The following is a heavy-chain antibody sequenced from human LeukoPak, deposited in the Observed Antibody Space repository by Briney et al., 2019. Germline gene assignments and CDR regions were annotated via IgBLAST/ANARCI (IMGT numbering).Heavy chain of an antibody. V-gene: IGHV3-7*01. J-gene: IGHJ4*02. Sequence: GGSLRLSCAASGFTFSSYWMSWVRQAPGKGLEWVANIKQDGSEKYYVDSVKGRSTISRDNAKNSLYLQMNSLRAEDTAVYYCARGLRYFDWLSPGDYWGQGTLVTVSS. CDR2: IKQDGSEK. D-gene: IGHD3-9*01. CDR1: GFTFSSYW. CDR3: ARGLRYFDWLSPGDY.